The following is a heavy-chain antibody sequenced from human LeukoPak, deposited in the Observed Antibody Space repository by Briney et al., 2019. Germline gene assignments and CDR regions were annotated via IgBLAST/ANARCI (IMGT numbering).Heavy chain of an antibody. V-gene: IGHV3-48*04. J-gene: IGHJ5*02. CDR2: ISSSGSTI. CDR1: GFTFSTYN. Sequence: GGSLRLSCAASGFTFSTYNINWVRQAPGKGLEWVSYISSSGSTIYYADSVKGRFTISRDNAKNSLYLQMNSLRAEDTAVYYCARGGRSGSYYPGLTWGQGTLVTVSS. CDR3: ARGGRSGSYYPGLT. D-gene: IGHD3-10*01.